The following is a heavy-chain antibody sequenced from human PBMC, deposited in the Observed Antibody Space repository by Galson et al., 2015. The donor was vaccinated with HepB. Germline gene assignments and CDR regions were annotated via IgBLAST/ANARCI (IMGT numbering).Heavy chain of an antibody. CDR2: IDPSDSYT. CDR1: GYTFTNNW. V-gene: IGHV5-10-1*01. J-gene: IGHJ4*02. Sequence: QSGAEVKKPGESLRISCKGSGYTFTNNWIQRVRQMPGKGLEWMGKIDPSDSYTKYSPSFQGHVTISVDKSISTAYLQWSSLRASDTAMYYCAGRFGYSSGYDYWGQGTLVTVSS. D-gene: IGHD3-22*01. CDR3: AGRFGYSSGYDY.